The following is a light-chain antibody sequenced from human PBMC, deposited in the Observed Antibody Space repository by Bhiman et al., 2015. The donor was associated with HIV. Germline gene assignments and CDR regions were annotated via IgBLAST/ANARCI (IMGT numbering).Light chain of an antibody. CDR2: DVS. CDR3: SSLTSSITYV. CDR1: SSDVGGYNY. V-gene: IGLV2-14*01. Sequence: QSALTQPRSVSGSPGQSVTISCTGTSSDVGGYNYVSWYQQHPGKAPKLIIYDVSNRPSGVSNRFSGSKSGNTASLTISGLQAEDEADYYCSSLTSSITYVFGTGTNVTVL. J-gene: IGLJ1*01.